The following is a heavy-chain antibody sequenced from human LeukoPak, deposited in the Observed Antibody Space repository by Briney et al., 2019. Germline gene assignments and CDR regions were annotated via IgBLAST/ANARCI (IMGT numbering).Heavy chain of an antibody. CDR2: IYSGGST. D-gene: IGHD6-19*01. V-gene: IGHV3-66*02. J-gene: IGHJ5*02. Sequence: GGSLRLSCAASGFTVSSNYMSWVRQAPGKGLEWVSVIYSGGSTYYADSVKGRFTISRDNSKNTLYLQMNSPRAEDTAVYYCASLSSRVGFDPWGQGTLVTVSS. CDR3: ASLSSRVGFDP. CDR1: GFTVSSNY.